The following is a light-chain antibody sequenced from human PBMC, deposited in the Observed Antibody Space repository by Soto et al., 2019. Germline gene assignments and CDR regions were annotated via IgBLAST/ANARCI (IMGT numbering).Light chain of an antibody. CDR1: QSISRY. CDR2: GAS. Sequence: EIVLTQSPATLSVSPGERATLSCRASQSISRYLAWYQQKPGQAPRLLIYGASTRATGIPARFSGSGSGTEFTLTISSLQSEDFAVYSCQQYNNWPGTFGQGTKVDIK. J-gene: IGKJ1*01. V-gene: IGKV3-15*01. CDR3: QQYNNWPGT.